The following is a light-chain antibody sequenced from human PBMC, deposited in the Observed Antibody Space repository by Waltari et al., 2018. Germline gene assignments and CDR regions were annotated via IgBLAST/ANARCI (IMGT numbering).Light chain of an antibody. CDR1: SSDVGGYNY. V-gene: IGLV2-11*01. CDR2: DVS. Sequence: QSALTQPRSVSGSPGQPVTISCTGTSSDVGGYNYVSWYQQHPVKAPHLMIYDVSKRPSGVPDRFSGSKSGNTASLTISGLQAEDEADYYCCSYAGGYSWVFGGGTKLTVL. J-gene: IGLJ3*02. CDR3: CSYAGGYSWV.